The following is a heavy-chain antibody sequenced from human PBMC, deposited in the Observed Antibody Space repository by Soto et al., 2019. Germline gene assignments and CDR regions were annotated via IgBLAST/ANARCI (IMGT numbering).Heavy chain of an antibody. V-gene: IGHV4-30-4*01. Sequence: SETLSLTCTVSGDSISTADYYWNWIRQPPGKGLEWIGYIYYSGNTYYIPSLKSRVTISVDTSKNQISLKLNSVTAADTAVYYCARGIYSTSSFFDSWGQGTLVTGS. CDR2: IYYSGNT. D-gene: IGHD6-6*01. CDR1: GDSISTADYY. CDR3: ARGIYSTSSFFDS. J-gene: IGHJ4*02.